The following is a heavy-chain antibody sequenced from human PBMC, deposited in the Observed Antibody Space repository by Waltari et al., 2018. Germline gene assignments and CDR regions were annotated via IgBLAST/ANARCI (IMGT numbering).Heavy chain of an antibody. CDR1: GYSISSGYY. V-gene: IGHV4-38-2*01. D-gene: IGHD1-26*01. CDR3: ARQIPGVGATIVSYGMDV. CDR2: IYHSGST. Sequence: QVQLQESGPGLVKPSETLSLTCAVPGYSISSGYYWGWIRQPPGKGLEWIGSIYHSGSTYYNPSLKSRVTISVDTSKNQFSLKLSSVTAADTAVYYCARQIPGVGATIVSYGMDVWGQGTTVTVSS. J-gene: IGHJ6*02.